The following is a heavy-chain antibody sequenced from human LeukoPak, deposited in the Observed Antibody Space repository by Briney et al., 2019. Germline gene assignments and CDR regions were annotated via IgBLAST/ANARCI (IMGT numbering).Heavy chain of an antibody. CDR3: AKEAAYGSGSHTYYFDY. Sequence: PGGSLRLSCAASGFTFSSYAMHWVRQAPGKGLEWVAVISYDGSNKYYADSVKGRFTISRDNSKNTLYLQMNSLRAEDTAVYYCAKEAAYGSGSHTYYFDYWGQGTLVTVSS. CDR1: GFTFSSYA. D-gene: IGHD3-10*01. CDR2: ISYDGSNK. J-gene: IGHJ4*02. V-gene: IGHV3-30-3*01.